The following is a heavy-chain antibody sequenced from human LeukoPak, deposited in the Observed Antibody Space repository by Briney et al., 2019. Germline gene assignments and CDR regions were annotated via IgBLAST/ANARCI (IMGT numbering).Heavy chain of an antibody. CDR2: ISHDGSKK. CDR3: AKDFLGSSWSLGT. J-gene: IGHJ4*02. D-gene: IGHD6-13*01. Sequence: GGSLRLSCAASGFTFSNFGIHWVRQAPGKGLEWVTFISHDGSKKYYRESVKGRFTISRDNSRNTLSLQMNNLRPEDTAVYHCAKDFLGSSWSLGTWGRGTLVSVSS. V-gene: IGHV3-30*18. CDR1: GFTFSNFG.